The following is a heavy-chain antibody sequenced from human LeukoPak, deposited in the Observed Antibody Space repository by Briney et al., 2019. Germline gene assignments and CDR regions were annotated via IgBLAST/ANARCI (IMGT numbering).Heavy chain of an antibody. V-gene: IGHV4-59*01. CDR2: IYYSGST. CDR1: GGSMNSYY. J-gene: IGHJ4*02. Sequence: KPSETLSLTWPVSGGSMNSYYWSWIRQPPGKGLEWVGYIYYSGSTNYNPSLKSRVTISVDTSKKQVSLKLSSVTAADTAVYYCARVSPRPRFDYWGQGTLVTVSS. CDR3: ARVSPRPRFDY. D-gene: IGHD1-14*01.